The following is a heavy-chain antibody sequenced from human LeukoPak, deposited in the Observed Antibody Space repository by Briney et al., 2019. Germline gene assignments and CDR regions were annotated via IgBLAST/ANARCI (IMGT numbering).Heavy chain of an antibody. Sequence: ASVKVSCKASGYTFTSYYTHWVRQAPGQGLEWMGWISAYNGNTNYAQKLQGRVTMTTDTSTSTAYMELRSLRSDDTAVYYCAREVPGYYDFWSGYYTDYFDYWGQGTLVTVSS. V-gene: IGHV1-18*04. CDR2: ISAYNGNT. J-gene: IGHJ4*02. CDR1: GYTFTSYY. D-gene: IGHD3-3*01. CDR3: AREVPGYYDFWSGYYTDYFDY.